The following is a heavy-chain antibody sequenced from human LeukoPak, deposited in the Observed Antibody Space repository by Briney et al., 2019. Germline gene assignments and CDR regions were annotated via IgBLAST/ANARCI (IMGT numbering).Heavy chain of an antibody. J-gene: IGHJ3*02. CDR2: ISYDGSNK. CDR1: GFTFSSYG. V-gene: IGHV3-30*03. Sequence: GGALRLSCAASGFTFSSYGMHWVRQAPGKGLEWVAVISYDGSNKYYADSVKGRFTISRDNSKSTLCLQMNTLRAEATAVYYCALWADAFDIWGQGTMVTVSS. D-gene: IGHD7-27*01. CDR3: ALWADAFDI.